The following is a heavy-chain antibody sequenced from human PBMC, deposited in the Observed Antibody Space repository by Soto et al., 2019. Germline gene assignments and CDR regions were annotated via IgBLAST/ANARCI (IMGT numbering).Heavy chain of an antibody. D-gene: IGHD1-1*01. CDR3: ARGSTTSNFDY. J-gene: IGHJ4*02. CDR1: GFTFSNFG. Sequence: QVQLVESGGGVVQPGRSLRLSCAASGFTFSNFGMHWVRQAPGKGLEWVALIWYDGNNKYYADSVKGRFTISRDNSNNTLYLQMNSLRPEDTAVYFCARGSTTSNFDYWGQGALVTVSS. CDR2: IWYDGNNK. V-gene: IGHV3-33*01.